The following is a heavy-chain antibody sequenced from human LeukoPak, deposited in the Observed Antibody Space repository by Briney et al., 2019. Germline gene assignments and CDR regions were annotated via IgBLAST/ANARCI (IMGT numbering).Heavy chain of an antibody. V-gene: IGHV4-59*01. D-gene: IGHD3-10*01. J-gene: IGHJ4*02. CDR2: IYYSGST. CDR1: GGSISSYY. Sequence: SETLSLTCTVSGGSISSYYWSWIRQPPGKGLEWIGYIYYSGSTNYNPSLKSRVTISVDTSKNQFSLKLSSVTAADTAVYYCAGGLDGRFGEFDYWGQGTLVTVSS. CDR3: AGGLDGRFGEFDY.